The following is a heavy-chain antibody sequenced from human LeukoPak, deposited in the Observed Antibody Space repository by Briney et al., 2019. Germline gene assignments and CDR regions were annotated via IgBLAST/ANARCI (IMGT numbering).Heavy chain of an antibody. D-gene: IGHD3-16*01. J-gene: IGHJ4*02. CDR3: ARRADAYSHPYDY. V-gene: IGHV3-53*01. CDR2: IYSDNT. Sequence: GGSLRLSCTVSGFTVSSNSMSWVRHAPGKGLEWVSFIYSDNTHYSDSVKGRFTISRDNSKNTLYLQMNSLRAEDTAVYYCARRADAYSHPYDYWGQGTLVTVSS. CDR1: GFTVSSNS.